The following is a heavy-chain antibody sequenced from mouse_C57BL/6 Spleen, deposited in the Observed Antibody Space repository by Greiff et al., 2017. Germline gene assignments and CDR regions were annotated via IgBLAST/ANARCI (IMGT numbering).Heavy chain of an antibody. V-gene: IGHV1-82*01. J-gene: IGHJ4*01. CDR1: GYAFSSSW. CDR3: ARWGGYYGRYAMDY. CDR2: IYPGDGDT. D-gene: IGHD2-3*01. Sequence: VQLQQSGPELVKPGASVKISCKASGYAFSSSWMNWVQQRPGKGLEWIGRIYPGDGDTNYNGKFKGQATLTADKSSSTAYMQLSSLTSEDSAVYFCARWGGYYGRYAMDYWGQGTSVTVSS.